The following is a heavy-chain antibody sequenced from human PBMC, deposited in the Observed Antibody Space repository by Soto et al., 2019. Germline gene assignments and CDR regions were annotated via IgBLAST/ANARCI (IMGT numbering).Heavy chain of an antibody. Sequence: SETLSLTCTVSGGSISTYYWSWIRQPPGGTLEWIGYIYASGATTYNPSLESRVTMSVDMPNNEFSLELTSLTAADTAVYYCARSHSFDGSVYHYYFDFWGQGTLVTVSS. CDR2: IYASGAT. CDR1: GGSISTYY. D-gene: IGHD3-10*01. CDR3: ARSHSFDGSVYHYYFDF. V-gene: IGHV4-59*01. J-gene: IGHJ4*02.